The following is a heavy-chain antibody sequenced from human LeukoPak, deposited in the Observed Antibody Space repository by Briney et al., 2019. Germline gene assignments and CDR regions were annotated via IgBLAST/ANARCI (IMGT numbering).Heavy chain of an antibody. CDR2: ISGSGGST. CDR1: GFTFSSYA. Sequence: GGSLRLSCAASGFTFSSYAMGWVRQAPGKGLEWVSAISGSGGSTYYADSVKGRFTISRDNAKNSLYLQMNSLRAEDTAVYYCARVYIAEDYWGQGTLVTISS. D-gene: IGHD2-15*01. J-gene: IGHJ4*02. V-gene: IGHV3-23*01. CDR3: ARVYIAEDY.